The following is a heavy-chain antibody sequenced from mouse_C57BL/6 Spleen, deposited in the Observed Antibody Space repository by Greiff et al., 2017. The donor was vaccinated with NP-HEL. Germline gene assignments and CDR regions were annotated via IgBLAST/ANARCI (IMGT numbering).Heavy chain of an antibody. CDR3: ARQLGRNWYFDG. D-gene: IGHD4-1*02. CDR2: IYPGSGST. CDR1: GYTFTSYW. J-gene: IGHJ1*03. V-gene: IGHV1-55*01. Sequence: QVQLQQPGAELVKPGASVKMSCKASGYTFTSYWITWVKQRPGQGLEWIGDIYPGSGSTNYNEKFKSKATLTVDTSSSTAYMQLSSLASEDSAVYYCARQLGRNWYFDGWGTGTTVTVSS.